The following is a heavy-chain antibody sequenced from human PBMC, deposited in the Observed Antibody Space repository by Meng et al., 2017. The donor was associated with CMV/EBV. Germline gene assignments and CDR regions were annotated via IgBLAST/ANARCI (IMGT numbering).Heavy chain of an antibody. CDR3: ARVRTASLHFDL. CDR2: INWNGGSK. CDR1: GFTFDNYG. Sequence: SCDVSGFTFDNYGMSWVRKDPGKGLEWVSGINWNGGSKGYADSVKGRFTISRDNAKNSLYLQMNSLRAEDTALYYRARVRTASLHFDLWGRGTLVTVSS. D-gene: IGHD3-10*01. V-gene: IGHV3-20*04. J-gene: IGHJ2*01.